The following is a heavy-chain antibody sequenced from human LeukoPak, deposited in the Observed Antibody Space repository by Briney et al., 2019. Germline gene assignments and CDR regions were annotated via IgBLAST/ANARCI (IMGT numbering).Heavy chain of an antibody. D-gene: IGHD1-26*01. Sequence: GGSLRLSCTASGFTFSRYWMHWVRQAPGKGLVWVSNINSDGSKRNHADSVKGRFTISRDNAKNTLHLQMNSLRAEDTAVYYCVRDDGSYSLDYWGQGTLVTVSS. CDR2: INSDGSKR. V-gene: IGHV3-74*01. J-gene: IGHJ4*02. CDR3: VRDDGSYSLDY. CDR1: GFTFSRYW.